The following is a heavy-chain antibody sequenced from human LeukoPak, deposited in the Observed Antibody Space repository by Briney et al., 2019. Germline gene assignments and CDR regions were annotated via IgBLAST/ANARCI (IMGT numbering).Heavy chain of an antibody. CDR2: ISGSGGST. D-gene: IGHD3-22*01. CDR1: GITLSNYV. J-gene: IGHJ4*02. CDR3: AKRGVVIRVILVGFHKEAYYFDS. V-gene: IGHV3-23*01. Sequence: GGSLRLSCAVSGITLSNYVMSWVRQAAGKWLEWAAGISGSGGSTNYADSVKGRFTISRDKPKNTLFLQMKSLRAEDTAVYFCAKRGVVIRVILVGFHKEAYYFDSWGQGALVTVSS.